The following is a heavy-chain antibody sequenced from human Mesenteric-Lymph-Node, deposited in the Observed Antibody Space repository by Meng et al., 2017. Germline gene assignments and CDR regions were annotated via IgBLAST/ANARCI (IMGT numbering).Heavy chain of an antibody. CDR1: GYTFTGYY. CDR3: ASWVSRGYSGYDLHHYYYYGMDV. V-gene: IGHV1-2*06. Sequence: ASVKVSCKASGYTFTGYYMHWVRQAPGQGLEWMGRINPNSGGTNYAQKFQGRVTMTRDTSISTAYMELSSLRSEDTAVYYCASWVSRGYSGYDLHHYYYYGMDVWGQGTTVTVSS. D-gene: IGHD5-12*01. CDR2: INPNSGGT. J-gene: IGHJ6*02.